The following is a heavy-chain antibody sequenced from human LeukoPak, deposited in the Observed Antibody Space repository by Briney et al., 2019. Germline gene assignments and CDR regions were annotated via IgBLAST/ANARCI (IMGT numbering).Heavy chain of an antibody. V-gene: IGHV4-34*01. D-gene: IGHD6-19*01. CDR1: GGSFSGYY. Sequence: SETLSLTCAVYGGSFSGYYWSWIRQPPGKGLEWTGEINHSGSTNYNPSLKSRVTISVDTSKNQFSLKLSSVTAADTAVYYCARHGAMLAVAGGYYYMDVWGKGTTVTISS. CDR3: ARHGAMLAVAGGYYYMDV. J-gene: IGHJ6*03. CDR2: INHSGST.